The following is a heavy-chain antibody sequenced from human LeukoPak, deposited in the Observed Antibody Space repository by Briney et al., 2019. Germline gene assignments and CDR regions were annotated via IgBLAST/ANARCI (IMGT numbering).Heavy chain of an antibody. CDR2: INPNSGGT. V-gene: IGHV1-2*02. J-gene: IGHJ5*02. Sequence: GASVKVSCKASGYTFTGYYMHWVRQAPGQGLEWMGWINPNSGGTNYAQKFQGRVTMTRDTSISTACMELSRLRSDDTAVFYCARLSGDRNWFDPWGQGILVTVSS. D-gene: IGHD2-21*01. CDR3: ARLSGDRNWFDP. CDR1: GYTFTGYY.